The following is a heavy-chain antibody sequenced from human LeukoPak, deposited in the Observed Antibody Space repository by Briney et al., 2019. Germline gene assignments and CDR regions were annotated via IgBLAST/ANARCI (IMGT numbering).Heavy chain of an antibody. V-gene: IGHV3-7*03. Sequence: GGSLRLSCAASGFPFSSFGMHWVRQAPGKGLEWVASINHNGNVNYYVDSVKGRFTISRDNAKNSLYLQMSNLGAEDTAVYFCARGGGLDVWGQGATVTVSS. CDR1: GFPFSSFG. CDR2: INHNGNVN. D-gene: IGHD3-16*01. CDR3: ARGGGLDV. J-gene: IGHJ6*02.